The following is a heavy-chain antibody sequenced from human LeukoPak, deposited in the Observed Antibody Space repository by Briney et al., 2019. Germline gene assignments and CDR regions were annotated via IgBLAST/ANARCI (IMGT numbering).Heavy chain of an antibody. J-gene: IGHJ4*02. CDR1: GYSFTGYY. Sequence: PEASVKVSCKASGYSFTGYYIQWVRQAPGQGLEWVGWINPYSGGTKYAQKFQGRVTMTRDTSISTAYMELSRLRSDDTAVYYCARALPRIAVAATGHWGQGTLVTVSS. CDR3: ARALPRIAVAATGH. V-gene: IGHV1-2*02. CDR2: INPYSGGT. D-gene: IGHD6-19*01.